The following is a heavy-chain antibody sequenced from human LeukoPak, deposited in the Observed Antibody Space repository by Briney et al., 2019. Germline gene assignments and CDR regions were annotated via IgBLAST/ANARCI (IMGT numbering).Heavy chain of an antibody. J-gene: IGHJ4*02. CDR2: IYYSGST. V-gene: IGHV4-39*01. CDR1: GGSISSSSYY. D-gene: IGHD6-6*01. Sequence: SETLSLTCTVSGGSISSSSYYWGWIRQPPGKGLKWIGSIYYSGSTYYNPSLKSRVTISVDTSKNQFSLKLSSVTAADTAVYYCAIKGGYSSSSDYWGQGTLVTVSS. CDR3: AIKGGYSSSSDY.